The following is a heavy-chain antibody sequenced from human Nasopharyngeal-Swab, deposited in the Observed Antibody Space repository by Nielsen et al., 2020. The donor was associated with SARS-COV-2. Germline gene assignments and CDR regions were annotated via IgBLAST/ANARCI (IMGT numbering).Heavy chain of an antibody. J-gene: IGHJ4*02. Sequence: GESLKISCAASGFTFSSYDMHWVRQATGKGLEWVSAIGTAGDTYYPGFVKGRFTISRENAKNSLYLQMNSLRAGDTAVYYCARGKYDSSGYYLGDYYFDYWGQGTLVTVSS. V-gene: IGHV3-13*01. D-gene: IGHD3-22*01. CDR2: IGTAGDT. CDR1: GFTFSSYD. CDR3: ARGKYDSSGYYLGDYYFDY.